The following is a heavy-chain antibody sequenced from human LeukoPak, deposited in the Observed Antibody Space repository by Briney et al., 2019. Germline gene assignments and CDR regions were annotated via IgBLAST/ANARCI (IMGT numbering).Heavy chain of an antibody. CDR2: IYYSGST. Sequence: SETLSLTCTVSGGSISSSSYYWGWIRQPPGKGLEWIGYIYYSGSTNYNPSLKSRVTISVDTSKNQFSLKLSSVTAADTAVYYCARDRAYYYGSGFDYWGQGTLVTVSS. CDR3: ARDRAYYYGSGFDY. J-gene: IGHJ4*02. D-gene: IGHD3-10*01. V-gene: IGHV4-61*05. CDR1: GGSISSSSYY.